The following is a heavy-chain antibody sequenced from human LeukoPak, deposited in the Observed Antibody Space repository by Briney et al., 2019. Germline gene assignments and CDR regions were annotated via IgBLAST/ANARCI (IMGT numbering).Heavy chain of an antibody. CDR1: GYTFTSYY. D-gene: IGHD3-22*01. J-gene: IGHJ4*02. V-gene: IGHV1-46*01. Sequence: ASVKVSCKASGYTFTSYYMHWVRQAPGQGLEWMGIINPSGGSTSYAQKFQGRVTMTRDMSTSTVCMELSSLRSEDTAVYYCARADRYYYDSSGYLSAYWGQGTLVTVSS. CDR2: INPSGGST. CDR3: ARADRYYYDSSGYLSAY.